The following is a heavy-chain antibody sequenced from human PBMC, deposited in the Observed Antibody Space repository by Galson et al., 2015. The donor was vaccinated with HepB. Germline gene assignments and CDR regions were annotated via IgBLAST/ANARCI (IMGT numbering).Heavy chain of an antibody. CDR3: AHTYYYDSSGPFDY. CDR1: GFSLSTSGMG. V-gene: IGHV2-5*01. D-gene: IGHD3-22*01. Sequence: ALVKPTQTLTLTCTFSGFSLSTSGMGVGWIRQPPGKALEWLAVIYWNGDNYYSPSLKSRLTITKDTSKNQVVLTLTDMDPVDAGTYYCAHTYYYDSSGPFDYWGQGTLVTVSS. CDR2: IYWNGDN. J-gene: IGHJ4*01.